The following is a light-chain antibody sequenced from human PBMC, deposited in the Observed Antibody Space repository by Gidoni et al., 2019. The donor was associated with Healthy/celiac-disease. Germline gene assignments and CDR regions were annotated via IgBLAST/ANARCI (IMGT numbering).Light chain of an antibody. CDR1: SSDVGRYNL. CDR2: EGS. J-gene: IGLJ2*01. Sequence: QSALTQPASVSGSPGQSITISCTGISSDVGRYNLVSWYQQHPGKAPKLMIYEGSKRPSGVSNRFSGSKSGNTASLTISGLQAEDEADYYCCSYAGSSTHVVFGGGTKLTX. CDR3: CSYAGSSTHVV. V-gene: IGLV2-23*01.